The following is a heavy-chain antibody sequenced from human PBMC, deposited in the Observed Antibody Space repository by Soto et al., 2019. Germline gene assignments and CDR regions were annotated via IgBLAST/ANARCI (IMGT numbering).Heavy chain of an antibody. CDR2: ISGSGGST. CDR1: GFTFSDYW. J-gene: IGHJ4*02. V-gene: IGHV3-23*01. Sequence: GSLRLSCAASGFTFSDYWMHWVRQAPGKGLEWVSAISGSGGSTYYADSVKGRFTISRDNSKNTLYLQMNSLRAEDTAVYYCEKENGYSSSWFEFDYWGQGTLVTVS. CDR3: EKENGYSSSWFEFDY. D-gene: IGHD6-13*01.